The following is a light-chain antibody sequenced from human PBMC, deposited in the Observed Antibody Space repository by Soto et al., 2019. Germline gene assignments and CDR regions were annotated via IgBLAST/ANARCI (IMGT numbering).Light chain of an antibody. CDR3: QQYGSSPIT. CDR1: QSVSSN. V-gene: IGKV3-20*01. CDR2: GAS. Sequence: EIVMTQSPSTLSVSPGERATLSCRASQSVSSNLAWYQQKPGQAPRLLIHGASNRATGIPDRFSGSGSGTDFTLTIRRLEPEDAAVYYCQQYGSSPITFGQGTRLEIK. J-gene: IGKJ5*01.